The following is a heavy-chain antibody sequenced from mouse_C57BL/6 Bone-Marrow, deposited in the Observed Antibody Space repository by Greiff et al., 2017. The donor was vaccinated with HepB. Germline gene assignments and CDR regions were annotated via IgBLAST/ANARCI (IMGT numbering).Heavy chain of an antibody. J-gene: IGHJ3*01. Sequence: QVQLQQSGAELVRPGASVKLSCKASGYTFTDYYINWVKQRPGQGLEWIARIYPGSGNTYYNEKFKGKATLTAETSSSTAYMQLSSLTSEDSAVYFCARKDDGFAYWGQGTLVTVSA. CDR2: IYPGSGNT. D-gene: IGHD2-12*01. CDR3: ARKDDGFAY. V-gene: IGHV1-76*01. CDR1: GYTFTDYY.